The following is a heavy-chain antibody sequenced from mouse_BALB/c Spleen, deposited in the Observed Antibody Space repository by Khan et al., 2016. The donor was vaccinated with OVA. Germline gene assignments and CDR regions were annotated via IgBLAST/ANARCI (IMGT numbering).Heavy chain of an antibody. D-gene: IGHD4-1*01. CDR3: ASSNRDY. CDR1: GFTFSSFG. Sequence: EVKLVESGGGLVQPGGSRKLSCAASGFTFSSFGMHWVRQAPEKGLEWVAYISSGSSTIYYADTVTGRFTISSDSPRNTLFLHMTSLRSEGTDMYYCASSNRDYWGQGTTLTVSS. V-gene: IGHV5-17*02. J-gene: IGHJ2*01. CDR2: ISSGSSTI.